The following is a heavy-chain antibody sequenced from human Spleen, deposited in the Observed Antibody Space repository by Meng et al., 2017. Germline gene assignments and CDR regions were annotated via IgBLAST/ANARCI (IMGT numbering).Heavy chain of an antibody. Sequence: ASVKVFCKASGYTFISYAMSWVRQAPGRGLEWMGWINTNTGNPTYAQGFTGRCVFSLDTSVSTAYLQISSLKAADSAVYYCARLRNSGWSVNWFDPWGQGTLVTVSS. CDR1: GYTFISYA. D-gene: IGHD6-19*01. V-gene: IGHV7-4-1*02. J-gene: IGHJ5*02. CDR2: INTNTGNP. CDR3: ARLRNSGWSVNWFDP.